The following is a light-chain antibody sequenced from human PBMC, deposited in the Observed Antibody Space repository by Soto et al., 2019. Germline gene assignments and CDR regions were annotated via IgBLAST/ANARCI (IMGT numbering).Light chain of an antibody. CDR1: QGISSY. Sequence: DIQMTQSPSSLSASVGDRVTITCRASQGISSYLNWYQQKPGKAPKLLIYAASSLQSGVPSRFSGSGSGTDFTLTISSLQPEDFATYYCQQSYSTLELTFGGGTKVEIK. J-gene: IGKJ4*01. CDR3: QQSYSTLELT. V-gene: IGKV1-39*01. CDR2: AAS.